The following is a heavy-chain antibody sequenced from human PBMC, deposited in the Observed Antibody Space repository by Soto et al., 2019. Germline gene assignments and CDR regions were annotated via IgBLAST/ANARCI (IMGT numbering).Heavy chain of an antibody. CDR3: ARQYYDFWSGPSPSPSPTQDV. CDR2: VDYSGST. Sequence: PSETLSLTSTVSGGSISSGDYYWIWIGQPPGQGLGWVGYVDYSGSTDYNPSLKRRVTISVDTANKQFSLKLISVAAVDTAVYVCARQYYDFWSGPSPSPSPTQDVWGQGTTVHVSS. D-gene: IGHD3-3*01. CDR1: GGSISSGDYY. V-gene: IGHV4-30-4*01. J-gene: IGHJ6*02.